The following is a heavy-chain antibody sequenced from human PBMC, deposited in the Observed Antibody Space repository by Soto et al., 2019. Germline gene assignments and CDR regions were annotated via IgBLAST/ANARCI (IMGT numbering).Heavy chain of an antibody. J-gene: IGHJ4*02. Sequence: ASVKVSCKASGGIFSSYAITWVRQAPGQGLEWMGGIIPIFGTTNYAQKFQGRVTITADESTSTAYMELSSLIFEDTAVYYCARIQSPGVLRGTFDYWGQGTLVTVSS. D-gene: IGHD2-8*01. CDR2: IIPIFGTT. CDR3: ARIQSPGVLRGTFDY. V-gene: IGHV1-69*13. CDR1: GGIFSSYA.